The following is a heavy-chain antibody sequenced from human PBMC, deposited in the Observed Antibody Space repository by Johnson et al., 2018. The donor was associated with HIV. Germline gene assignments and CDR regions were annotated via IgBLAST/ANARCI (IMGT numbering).Heavy chain of an antibody. Sequence: EVQLVESGGGLVQPGGSLRLSCVASGFTFSRYAMNWVRQAPGKGLAWVSVIYSGGSTYYADSVKGRFTISRDNSKNTLYLQMNSLRAEDTAVYYCAKDLGVAADPDAFDIWGQGTMVTGSS. CDR3: AKDLGVAADPDAFDI. J-gene: IGHJ3*02. CDR1: GFTFSRYA. D-gene: IGHD6-13*01. V-gene: IGHV3-23*03. CDR2: IYSGGST.